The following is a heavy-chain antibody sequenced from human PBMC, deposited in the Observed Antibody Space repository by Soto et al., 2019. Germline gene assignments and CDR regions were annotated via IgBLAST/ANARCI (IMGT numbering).Heavy chain of an antibody. D-gene: IGHD5-18*01. CDR3: ASGYSYANWLDP. CDR2: INSDGSST. J-gene: IGHJ5*02. V-gene: IGHV3-74*01. CDR1: GFTFSSYW. Sequence: GGSLRLSCAASGFTFSSYWMHWVRQAPGKGLVWVSRINSDGSSTSYADSVKGRFIISRDNAKNTLYLQMNSLRAADTAVYYCASGYSYANWLDPWGQGTLVTVSS.